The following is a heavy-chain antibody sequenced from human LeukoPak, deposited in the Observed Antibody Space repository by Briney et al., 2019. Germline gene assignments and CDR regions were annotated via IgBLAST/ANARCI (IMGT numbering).Heavy chain of an antibody. J-gene: IGHJ4*02. CDR2: IWHDGNNK. CDR1: GFNFNDYG. V-gene: IGHV3-33*01. CDR3: ARDGAYSYTY. D-gene: IGHD5-18*01. Sequence: GRSLRLSCAASGFNFNDYGMHWVRQAPGKGLEWVAIIWHDGNNKYYADSVRGRFTISRDNSKNTLYLEMNSLRAEDTAVYYCARDGAYSYTYWGQRTLVSASS.